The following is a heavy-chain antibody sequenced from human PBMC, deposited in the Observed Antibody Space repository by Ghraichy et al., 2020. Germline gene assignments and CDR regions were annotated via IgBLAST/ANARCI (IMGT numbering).Heavy chain of an antibody. D-gene: IGHD3-22*01. J-gene: IGHJ4*02. V-gene: IGHV3-30*02. CDR2: IRYDGSNK. Sequence: GGSLRLSCAASGFTFSSYGMHWVRQAPGKGLEWVAFIRYDGSNKYYADSVKGRFTISRDNSKNTLYLQMNSLRAEDTAVYYCAKDARASYDSSGYWGWGQGTLVTVSS. CDR3: AKDARASYDSSGYWG. CDR1: GFTFSSYG.